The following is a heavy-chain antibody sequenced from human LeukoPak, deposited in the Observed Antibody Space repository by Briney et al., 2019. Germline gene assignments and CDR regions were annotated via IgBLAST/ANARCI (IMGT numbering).Heavy chain of an antibody. D-gene: IGHD3-3*01. Sequence: SVKVSCKASGGTFSSYAISWVRQAPGQGLEWMGRIIPILGIANYAQKFQGRVTITADKSTSTAYMELSSLRAEDTAVYYCAKDSSPRREGTLRFLEWLPIQIDYWGQGTLVTVSS. CDR3: AKDSSPRREGTLRFLEWLPIQIDY. CDR1: GGTFSSYA. V-gene: IGHV1-69*04. J-gene: IGHJ4*02. CDR2: IIPILGIA.